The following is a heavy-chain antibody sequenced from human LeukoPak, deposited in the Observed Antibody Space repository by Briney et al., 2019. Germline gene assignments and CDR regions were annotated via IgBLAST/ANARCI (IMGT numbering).Heavy chain of an antibody. Sequence: ASVKVSCKASGYTFTSYDTNWVRQATGQGLEWMGWMNPNSGNTGYAQKFQGRVTMTRNTSISTAYMELSSLRSEDTAVYYCARRDGYNWNYFDYWGQGTLVTVSS. CDR3: ARRDGYNWNYFDY. J-gene: IGHJ4*02. D-gene: IGHD5-24*01. CDR2: MNPNSGNT. V-gene: IGHV1-8*01. CDR1: GYTFTSYD.